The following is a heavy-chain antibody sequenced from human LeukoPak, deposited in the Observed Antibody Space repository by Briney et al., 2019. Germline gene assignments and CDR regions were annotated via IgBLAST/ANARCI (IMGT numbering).Heavy chain of an antibody. J-gene: IGHJ4*02. D-gene: IGHD3-10*01. CDR1: GGSISSGGYY. CDR2: IYTSGST. Sequence: SETLSLTCTVSGGSISSGGYYWSWIRQPAGKGLEWIGRIYTSGSTNYNPSLKSRVTISVDTSKNQFSLKLSSVTAADTAVYYCARDWSYYYGSGSPDWGQGTLVTVSS. V-gene: IGHV4-61*02. CDR3: ARDWSYYYGSGSPD.